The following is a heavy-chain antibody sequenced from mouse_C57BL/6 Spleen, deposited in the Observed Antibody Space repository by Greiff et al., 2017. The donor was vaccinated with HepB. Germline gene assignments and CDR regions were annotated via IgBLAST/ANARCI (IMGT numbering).Heavy chain of an antibody. D-gene: IGHD2-12*01. CDR2: ISYDGSN. CDR3: ARESYTDFDY. Sequence: EVQRVESGPGLVKPSQSLSLTCSVTGYSITSGYYWNWIRQFPGNKLEWMGYISYDGSNNYNPSLKNRISITRDTSKNQFFLKLNSVTTEDTATYYCARESYTDFDYWGQGTTLTVSS. CDR1: GYSITSGYY. J-gene: IGHJ2*01. V-gene: IGHV3-6*01.